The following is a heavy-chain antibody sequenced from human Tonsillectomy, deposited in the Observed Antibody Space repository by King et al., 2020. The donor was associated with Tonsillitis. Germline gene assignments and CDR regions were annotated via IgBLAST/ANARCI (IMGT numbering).Heavy chain of an antibody. D-gene: IGHD6-13*01. CDR2: IYYSGST. CDR1: GGSISSYY. CDR3: AREDLGNYYSGMDV. J-gene: IGHJ6*02. Sequence: VQLQESGPGLVKPSETLSLTCTVSGGSISSYYWSWIRQPPGKGLEWIGYIYYSGSTNYNPSLKSRVTISVDTSKNQFSLKLSSVTAADTAVYYCAREDLGNYYSGMDVWGQGTTVTVSS. V-gene: IGHV4-59*01.